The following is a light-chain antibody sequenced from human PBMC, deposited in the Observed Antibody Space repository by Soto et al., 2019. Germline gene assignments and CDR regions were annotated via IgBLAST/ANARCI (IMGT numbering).Light chain of an antibody. CDR2: DVS. CDR3: SSYTSSSTQV. J-gene: IGLJ1*01. Sequence: QSVLTQPASVYGSTRQSITISCAGSSSDVGGYNYVSWYQQHPTKAPKLMIYDVSNRPSGVSKRFSGSKSGTTASLTISGLQAEDEADYYCSSYTSSSTQVFGTGTKLTVL. V-gene: IGLV2-14*03. CDR1: SSDVGGYNY.